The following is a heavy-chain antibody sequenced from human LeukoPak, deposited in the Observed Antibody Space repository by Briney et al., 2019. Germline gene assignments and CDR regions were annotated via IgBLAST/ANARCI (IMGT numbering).Heavy chain of an antibody. CDR1: GYTFTSYG. Sequence: SVKVSCKASGYTFTSYGISWVRQAPGQGLEWMGGIIPIFGTANYAQKFQGRVTITADKSTSTAYMELSSLRSEDTAVYYCASHSQYYDSSGYPHFDYWGQGTLVTVSS. D-gene: IGHD3-22*01. J-gene: IGHJ4*02. V-gene: IGHV1-69*06. CDR3: ASHSQYYDSSGYPHFDY. CDR2: IIPIFGTA.